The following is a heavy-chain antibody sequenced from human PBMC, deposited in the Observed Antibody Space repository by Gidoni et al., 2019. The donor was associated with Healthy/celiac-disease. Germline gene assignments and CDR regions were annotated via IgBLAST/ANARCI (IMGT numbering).Heavy chain of an antibody. CDR3: ARDSRSGSPDY. J-gene: IGHJ4*02. D-gene: IGHD6-19*01. V-gene: IGHV4-59*01. CDR1: GGSISSYY. Sequence: QVQLQESGPGLVKPSETLSLTCPVSGGSISSYYWSWIRQPPGKGLEWIGYIYYSGSTNYNPSLKSRVTISVDTSKNQFSLKLSSVTAADTAVYYCARDSRSGSPDYWGQGTLVTVSS. CDR2: IYYSGST.